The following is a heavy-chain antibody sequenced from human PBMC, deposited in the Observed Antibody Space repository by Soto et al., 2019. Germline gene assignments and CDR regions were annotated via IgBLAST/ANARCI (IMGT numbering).Heavy chain of an antibody. V-gene: IGHV3-30*18. J-gene: IGHJ4*02. CDR1: GFTFSTYG. CDR3: AKDRSTMVRGVIGY. D-gene: IGHD3-10*01. CDR2: ISYDGVNK. Sequence: LRLSCAASGFTFSTYGMHWVRQAPGKGLEWVAVISYDGVNKYYADSVKGRFTISRDNSKNTLYLQMNSLRAEDTAVYYCAKDRSTMVRGVIGYWGQGTLVTVSS.